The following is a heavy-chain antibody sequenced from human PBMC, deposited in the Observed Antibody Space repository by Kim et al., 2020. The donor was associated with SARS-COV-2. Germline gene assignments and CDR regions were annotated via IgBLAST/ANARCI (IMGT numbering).Heavy chain of an antibody. CDR3: ASGKTTVVNY. CDR1: GFTVSSNY. CDR2: IYICGST. D-gene: IGHD4-17*01. V-gene: IGHV3-66*01. Sequence: GGSLRLSCAASGFTVSSNYMSWVRQAPGKGLEWVSVIYICGSTYYADSVKGRFTISRDNSKNTLYLQMNSLRAEDTAVYYCASGKTTVVNYWGQGTLVTVSS. J-gene: IGHJ4*02.